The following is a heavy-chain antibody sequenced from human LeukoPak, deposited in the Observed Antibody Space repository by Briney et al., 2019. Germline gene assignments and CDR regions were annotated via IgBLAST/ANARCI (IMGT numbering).Heavy chain of an antibody. D-gene: IGHD3-9*01. CDR3: QKTAYDILTGRNPNRFDP. Sequence: GASLKVSCKVSGYTVTESSMHWVRQAPIKGLDWMRGFNPDDGETIYAQKFQGRVTMTEDTSTDTAYMELSSLRSEDTVFFYKQKTAYDILTGRNPNRFDPWGQGTLVTVSS. CDR2: FNPDDGET. V-gene: IGHV1-24*01. J-gene: IGHJ5*02. CDR1: GYTVTESS.